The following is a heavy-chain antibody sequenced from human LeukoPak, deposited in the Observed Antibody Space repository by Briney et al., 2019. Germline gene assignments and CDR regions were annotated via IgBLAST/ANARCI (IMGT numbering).Heavy chain of an antibody. CDR3: ATEIPSVWSGYPPFDY. CDR2: FDPEDGET. J-gene: IGHJ4*02. D-gene: IGHD3-3*01. Sequence: ASVKVSCKVSGYTLTELSMHWVRQAPGKGLEWMGGFDPEDGETIYARKFQGRVTMTEDTSTDTAYMELSSLRSEDTAVYYCATEIPSVWSGYPPFDYWGQGTLVTVSS. V-gene: IGHV1-24*01. CDR1: GYTLTELS.